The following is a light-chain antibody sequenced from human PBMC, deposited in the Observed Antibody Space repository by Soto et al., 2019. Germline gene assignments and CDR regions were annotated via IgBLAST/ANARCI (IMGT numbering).Light chain of an antibody. J-gene: IGLJ2*01. CDR2: EVT. CDR1: SSDIGGYNS. CDR3: SSYAGSNNMI. V-gene: IGLV2-8*01. Sequence: QSVLTQPPSASGSPGQSVTISCTGTSSDIGGYNSVSWYQQHPDKAPKLMIYEVTRRPSGVPDRFSGSKSGNTASLTVSGLQAEDEADYYCSSYAGSNNMIFGGGTKVTV.